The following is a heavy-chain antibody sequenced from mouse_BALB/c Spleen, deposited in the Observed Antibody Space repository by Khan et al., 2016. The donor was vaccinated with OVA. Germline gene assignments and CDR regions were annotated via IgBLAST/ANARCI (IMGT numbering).Heavy chain of an antibody. V-gene: IGHV2-2*02. CDR1: GFSLTTYG. D-gene: IGHD2-4*01. J-gene: IGHJ3*01. CDR2: IWRGGST. CDR3: ARNYDYDEGLAY. Sequence: QVQLQQSGPGLVRPSQSLSITCTVSGFSLTTYGVHWVRQSPGKGLEWLGVIWRGGSTDYSAAFISRLSISKDNSKSQVFFKMNSLQPNDTAIYYCARNYDYDEGLAYWGQGTLVTVSA.